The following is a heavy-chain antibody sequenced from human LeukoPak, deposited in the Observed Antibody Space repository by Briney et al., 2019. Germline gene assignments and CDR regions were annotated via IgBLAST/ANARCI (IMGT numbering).Heavy chain of an antibody. CDR3: ARGGLTGTTIPYFDF. J-gene: IGHJ4*02. CDR2: INSDGPST. V-gene: IGHV3-74*01. D-gene: IGHD1-7*01. CDR1: GFIFSNYG. Sequence: PGGSLRLSCAASGFIFSNYGMNWVRQAPGKGLVWVSRINSDGPSTSYADAVKGRFTISRDNAKNTLYLQMNSLRAEDTAVYYCARGGLTGTTIPYFDFWGQGTLVTVSS.